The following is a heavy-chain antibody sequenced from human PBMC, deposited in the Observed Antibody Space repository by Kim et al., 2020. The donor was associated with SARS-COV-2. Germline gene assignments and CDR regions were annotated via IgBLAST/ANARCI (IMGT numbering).Heavy chain of an antibody. CDR3: AREQGELLEEFDP. CDR2: IIPILGIA. Sequence: SVKVSCKASGGTFSSYAISWVRQAPGQGLEWMGRIIPILGIANYAQKFQGRVTITADKSTSTAYMELSSLRSEDTAVYYCAREQGELLEEFDPWGQGTLVTVSS. CDR1: GGTFSSYA. V-gene: IGHV1-69*04. D-gene: IGHD1-26*01. J-gene: IGHJ5*02.